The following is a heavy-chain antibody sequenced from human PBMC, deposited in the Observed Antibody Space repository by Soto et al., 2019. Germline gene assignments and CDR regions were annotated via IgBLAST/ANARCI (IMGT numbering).Heavy chain of an antibody. V-gene: IGHV3-23*01. Sequence: WWSLRLSCAASGFTFSRYAMSWFRQAPGKGLEWVSAITGSGGSTFYADSVKGRFTISRDNSKNTLYLQMNALRAEDTALYYCAKRMSTIAPKTPTYYYGMDVWGQGTTVTVSS. CDR1: GFTFSRYA. CDR2: ITGSGGST. D-gene: IGHD2-21*01. CDR3: AKRMSTIAPKTPTYYYGMDV. J-gene: IGHJ6*02.